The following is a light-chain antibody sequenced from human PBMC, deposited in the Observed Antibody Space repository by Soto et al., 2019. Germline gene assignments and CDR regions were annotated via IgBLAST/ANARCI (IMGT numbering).Light chain of an antibody. J-gene: IGKJ1*01. CDR2: AVS. CDR3: HQSYSAPRT. CDR1: QRISSY. Sequence: DIQMTQSPSSLSASVGDRVTITCRASQRISSYLNWYQQKPGKAPKILIYAVSNLQSGVPSRFSGSASGTDFTLTISSIQPEDFATYYCHQSYSAPRTFGQGTKVEIK. V-gene: IGKV1-39*01.